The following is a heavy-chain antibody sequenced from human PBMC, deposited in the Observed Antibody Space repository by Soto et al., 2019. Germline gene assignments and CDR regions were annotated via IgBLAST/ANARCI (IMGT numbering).Heavy chain of an antibody. V-gene: IGHV1-69*01. CDR3: VSQSGVADTDALDY. CDR2: IIPIFGTA. J-gene: IGHJ4*02. Sequence: SVKVCCKASGSTFSRYAISWVRPAPGQGLEWMGGIIPIFGTANYAQKFQGRVTITADESTSTAYMELSSLRSEDTAVYYCVSQSGVADTDALDYWSQGT. D-gene: IGHD5-12*01. CDR1: GSTFSRYA.